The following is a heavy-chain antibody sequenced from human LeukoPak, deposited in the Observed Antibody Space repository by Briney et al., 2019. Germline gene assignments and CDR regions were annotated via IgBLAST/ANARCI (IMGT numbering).Heavy chain of an antibody. CDR2: ISAYNGNT. Sequence: ASVKVSCKASGYTFTSYGISWVRQAPGQGLEWMGWISAYNGNTNYAQKLQGRVTMTTDTSTSTAYMELRSLRSDDTAVYYCARVERFYDSSGYYYQYFQHWGQGTLVTVSS. J-gene: IGHJ1*01. CDR1: GYTFTSYG. D-gene: IGHD3-22*01. V-gene: IGHV1-18*01. CDR3: ARVERFYDSSGYYYQYFQH.